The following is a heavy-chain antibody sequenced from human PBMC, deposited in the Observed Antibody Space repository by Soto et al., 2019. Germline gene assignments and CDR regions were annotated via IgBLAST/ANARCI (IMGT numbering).Heavy chain of an antibody. V-gene: IGHV1-69*13. CDR3: CYGDYDSSGYDPSDYYGMDV. J-gene: IGHJ6*02. Sequence: SVKVSCKASGGTFSSYAISWVRQAPGQGLEWMGGIIPIFGTANYAQKFQGRVTITADESTSTAYMELSSLRSEDTAVYYCCYGDYDSSGYDPSDYYGMDVWGQGTTVTVSS. CDR1: GGTFSSYA. CDR2: IIPIFGTA. D-gene: IGHD3-22*01.